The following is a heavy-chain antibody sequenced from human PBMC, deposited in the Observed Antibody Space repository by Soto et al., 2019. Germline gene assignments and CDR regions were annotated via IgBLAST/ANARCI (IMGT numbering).Heavy chain of an antibody. CDR3: DTALGDYCSSSRCPSGY. CDR1: GFTFSSYA. J-gene: IGHJ4*02. CDR2: ISGSGGRT. V-gene: IGHV3-23*01. D-gene: IGHD2-2*01. Sequence: GGSLRLSCSASGFTFSSYAMSWVRQAPGKGLEWVSGISGSGGRTYYADSVKGRFTISRDNSKNTLYFQMNSLRPEDTAVFYCDTALGDYCSSSRCPSGYWGQGTLVTVSS.